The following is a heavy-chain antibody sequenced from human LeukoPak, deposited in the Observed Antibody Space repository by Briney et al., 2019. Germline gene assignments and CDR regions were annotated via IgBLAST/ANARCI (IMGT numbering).Heavy chain of an antibody. D-gene: IGHD4-11*01. CDR3: ARPSALTTRPRVYYFDY. V-gene: IGHV6-1*01. CDR1: GDSVSSNSAA. J-gene: IGHJ4*02. CDR2: TYYRSKWYN. Sequence: SQTLSLTCAISGDSVSSNSAAWNWIRQSPSRGLEWLGRTYYRSKWYNDYAVSVKSRITINPDTSKNQFSLQLNSVTPEDTAVYYCARPSALTTRPRVYYFDYWGQGTLVTVSS.